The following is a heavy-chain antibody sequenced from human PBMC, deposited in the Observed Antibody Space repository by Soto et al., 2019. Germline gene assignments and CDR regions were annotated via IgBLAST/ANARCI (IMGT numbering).Heavy chain of an antibody. CDR1: GFTFSTYS. V-gene: IGHV3-21*01. CDR3: ARDRDDGMDV. Sequence: EVQLVGSGGGLVQPGGSLRLSCAASGFTFSTYSMNWVRQAPGKGLEWVSFISSGSGYIYYVDSMKGRFTISRDNAKNSLYLQMNSLRADDTAVYYCARDRDDGMDVWGQGTTVTVSS. CDR2: ISSGSGYI. J-gene: IGHJ6*02.